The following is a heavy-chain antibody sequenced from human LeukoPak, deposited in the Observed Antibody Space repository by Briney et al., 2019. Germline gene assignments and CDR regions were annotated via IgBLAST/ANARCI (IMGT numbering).Heavy chain of an antibody. CDR1: GFTFSSYS. Sequence: GSLRLSCTASGFTFSSYSMNWVRQAPGKGLEWVSSISSSSSYIYYADSVKGRFTISRDNAKNSLYLQMNSLRAEDTAVYYCARGQQWLIYDAFDIWGQGTMVTVSS. CDR3: ARGQQWLIYDAFDI. CDR2: ISSSSSYI. D-gene: IGHD6-19*01. V-gene: IGHV3-21*01. J-gene: IGHJ3*02.